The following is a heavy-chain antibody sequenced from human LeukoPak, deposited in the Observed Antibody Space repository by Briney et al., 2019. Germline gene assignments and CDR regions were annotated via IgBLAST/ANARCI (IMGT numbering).Heavy chain of an antibody. CDR2: INAGNGNT. Sequence: GASVKVSCKASGYTFTSYAMHWVRQAPGQRLEWMGWINAGNGNTKYSQKFQGRVTITRDTSASTAYMELSSLRSDDTAVYYCARAPQYYYDSSGYTAEYFQHWGQGTLVTVSS. J-gene: IGHJ1*01. V-gene: IGHV1-3*01. D-gene: IGHD3-22*01. CDR1: GYTFTSYA. CDR3: ARAPQYYYDSSGYTAEYFQH.